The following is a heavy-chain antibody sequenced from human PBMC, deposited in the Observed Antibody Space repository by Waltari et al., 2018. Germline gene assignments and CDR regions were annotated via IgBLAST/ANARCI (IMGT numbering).Heavy chain of an antibody. V-gene: IGHV4-39*01. CDR3: ARTHRRYYYYMDV. CDR1: GGSISSSSYY. J-gene: IGHJ6*03. Sequence: QLQLQESGPGLVKPSETLSLTCTVSGGSISSSSYYWGWIRQPPGKGLEWIGSIYYSGSTYYNPSLKSRVTISVDTSKNQFSLKLSSVTAADTAVYYCARTHRRYYYYMDVWGKGTTVTVSS. CDR2: IYYSGST.